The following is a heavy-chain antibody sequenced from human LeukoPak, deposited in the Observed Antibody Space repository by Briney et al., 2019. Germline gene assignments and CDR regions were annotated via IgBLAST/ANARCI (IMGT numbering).Heavy chain of an antibody. CDR2: ISSGGTYI. CDR1: GFTFSIYT. D-gene: IGHD6-6*01. V-gene: IGHV3-21*01. CDR3: AREEDSSTIRSSHGMDV. J-gene: IGHJ6*02. Sequence: GGSLRLSCATSGFTFSIYTMNWVRQAPGKGLEWVSCISSGGTYIYNADSVKGRFTISRDNAKNSLYLQMNDLRAEDTAVYYCAREEDSSTIRSSHGMDVWGQGTTVTVSS.